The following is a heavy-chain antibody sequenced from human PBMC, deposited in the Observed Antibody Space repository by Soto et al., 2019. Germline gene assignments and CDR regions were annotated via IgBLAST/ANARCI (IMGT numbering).Heavy chain of an antibody. CDR3: ARYYGSESPDC. CDR1: GFTFSNYN. D-gene: IGHD3-10*01. V-gene: IGHV3-21*01. J-gene: IGHJ4*02. CDR2: ISSNTYYI. Sequence: PGGSLRLSCAASGFTFSNYNMDWVRQAPGKGLEWVSSISSNTYYIYYADSVKGRFTISRDNAKNSLYLQMNSLRAEDTAVYYCARYYGSESPDCWGQGTLVTDSS.